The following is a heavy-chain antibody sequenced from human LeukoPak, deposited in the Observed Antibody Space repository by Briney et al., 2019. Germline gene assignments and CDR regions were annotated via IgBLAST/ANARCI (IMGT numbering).Heavy chain of an antibody. CDR2: ISGSGGST. Sequence: GSLSLSCAASGFTFSSYAMSWVRQAPGKGREWVSAISGSGGSTYYADSVKGRFTISRDNSKNTLYLQMNSLRAEDTAVYYCANDRVVAGSIWGQGTLVTVSS. V-gene: IGHV3-23*01. CDR3: ANDRVVAGSI. D-gene: IGHD6-19*01. CDR1: GFTFSSYA. J-gene: IGHJ4*02.